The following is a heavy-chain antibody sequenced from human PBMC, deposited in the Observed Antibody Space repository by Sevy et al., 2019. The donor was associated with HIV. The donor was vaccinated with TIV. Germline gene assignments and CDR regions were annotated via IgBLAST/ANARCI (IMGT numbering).Heavy chain of an antibody. D-gene: IGHD4-4*01. CDR3: ARDLTIAYHSSFYYYGMDV. Sequence: SETLSLTCAVSGGSISSSNWWSWVRQPPGKGLEWIGEIYHSGSTNYNPSLKSRVTISVDKSKNQFSLKLSSVTAADTAVYYCARDLTIAYHSSFYYYGMDVWGQGTTVTVSS. CDR1: GGSISSSNW. J-gene: IGHJ6*02. CDR2: IYHSGST. V-gene: IGHV4-4*02.